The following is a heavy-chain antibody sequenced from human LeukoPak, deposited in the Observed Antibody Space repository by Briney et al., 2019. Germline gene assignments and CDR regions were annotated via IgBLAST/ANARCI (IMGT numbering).Heavy chain of an antibody. Sequence: ASVKVSCKASGYTFTGYYMHWVRQAPGQGLKWMGWINPNSGGTNYAQKFQGRVTMTRDTSISTAYMELSRLRSDDTAVYYCARAKPDSKIVVVIMSGKWFDYWGQGTLVTVSS. D-gene: IGHD3-22*01. J-gene: IGHJ4*02. CDR1: GYTFTGYY. CDR2: INPNSGGT. V-gene: IGHV1-2*02. CDR3: ARAKPDSKIVVVIMSGKWFDY.